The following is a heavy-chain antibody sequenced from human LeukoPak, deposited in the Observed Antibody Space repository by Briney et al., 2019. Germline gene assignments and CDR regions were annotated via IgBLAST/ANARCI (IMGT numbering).Heavy chain of an antibody. V-gene: IGHV3-33*01. D-gene: IGHD3-10*01. Sequence: PGGSLRLSCAASGFTFSSYGMHWVRQAPGKGLEWVAVIWYDGSNKYYADSVKGRFTISRDNSKNTLYLQMNSLRAEDTAVYYCARDHYYGSGSYYAYYYYDMDVWGQGTTVTVSS. J-gene: IGHJ6*02. CDR3: ARDHYYGSGSYYAYYYYDMDV. CDR1: GFTFSSYG. CDR2: IWYDGSNK.